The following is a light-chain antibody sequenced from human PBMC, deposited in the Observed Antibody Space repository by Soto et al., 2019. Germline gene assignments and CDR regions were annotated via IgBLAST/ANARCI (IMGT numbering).Light chain of an antibody. Sequence: TQSPSSLSPSIGESVTITCRASHVISTSLAWYQQKLGQAPRVLIYGASTRATGIPARFTGSGSGTEFILTITSLQSEDSAVYYCQEYNTWPWTFGQGTKVDIK. J-gene: IGKJ1*01. CDR2: GAS. CDR1: HVISTS. V-gene: IGKV3-15*01. CDR3: QEYNTWPWT.